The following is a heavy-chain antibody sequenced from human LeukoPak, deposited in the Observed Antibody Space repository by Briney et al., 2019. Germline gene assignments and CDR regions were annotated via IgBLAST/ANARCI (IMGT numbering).Heavy chain of an antibody. CDR3: ARTPASDYYYMDV. CDR1: GGTFSSYA. J-gene: IGHJ6*03. CDR2: IIPIFGTA. V-gene: IGHV1-69*01. Sequence: SVTVSCKASGGTFSSYAISWVRQAPGQGLEWMGGIIPIFGTANYAQKFQGRVTITADESTSTAYMELSSLRSEDTAVYYCARTPASDYYYMDVWGKGTTVTVSS.